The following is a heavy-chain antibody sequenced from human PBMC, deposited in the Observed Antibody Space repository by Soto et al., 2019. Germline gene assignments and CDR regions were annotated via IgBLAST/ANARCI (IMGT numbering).Heavy chain of an antibody. D-gene: IGHD3-10*01. CDR2: INTKFGDT. Sequence: QVQLVQSGAEVKEPGDSVRVSCEASGYTFTAYYIHWVRQVPGQGLEWMGWINTKFGDTTYAQDCQGRVTMTRDMAISTVDMELSRLTSDDTAIYYCARNMDYFYGPGSGNGHGVWGQGTTVTVFS. CDR3: ARNMDYFYGPGSGNGHGV. J-gene: IGHJ6*02. V-gene: IGHV1-2*02. CDR1: GYTFTAYY.